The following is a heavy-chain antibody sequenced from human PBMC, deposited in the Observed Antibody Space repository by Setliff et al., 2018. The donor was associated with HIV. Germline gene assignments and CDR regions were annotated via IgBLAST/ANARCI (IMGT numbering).Heavy chain of an antibody. D-gene: IGHD6-13*01. J-gene: IGHJ4*02. CDR1: GFTFSSYE. V-gene: IGHV3-48*03. Sequence: PGGSLRLSCAVSGFTFSSYEMNWVRQAPGKGLEWVSYISGSGSAMSYADSVKSRFTISRDNAKNSLYLQMNSLRAEDTALYYCARSTWWYSSSWYGYFDYWGQGTLVTVSS. CDR3: ARSTWWYSSSWYGYFDY. CDR2: ISGSGSAM.